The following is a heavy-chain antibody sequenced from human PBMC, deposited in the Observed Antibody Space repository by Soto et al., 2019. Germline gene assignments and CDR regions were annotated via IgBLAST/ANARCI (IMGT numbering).Heavy chain of an antibody. D-gene: IGHD6-19*01. J-gene: IGHJ6*02. CDR2: ISSSSSYI. CDR3: ESEGWPFGMDV. V-gene: IGHV3-21*01. CDR1: GFTFSSYS. Sequence: GGSLRLSCAAAGFTFSSYSMNWVRQAPGKGLEWVSSISSSSSYIYYADSVKGRFTISRDNAKNSLYLQMNRLRAEDTAVYYCESEGWPFGMDVWGQGTTVTVSS.